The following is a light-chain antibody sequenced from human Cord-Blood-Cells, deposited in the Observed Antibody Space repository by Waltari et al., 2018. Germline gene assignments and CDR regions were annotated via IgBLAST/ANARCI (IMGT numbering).Light chain of an antibody. CDR3: LSADSSGTYPV. CDR1: ALPKKY. J-gene: IGLJ3*02. V-gene: IGLV3-16*01. Sequence: SYELTQPPSVSVSLGQMARITCSGAALPKKYAYWYQQKPGQFPVLVIYKDSERPSGIPERFSGYSSGNRVTLTISGVQAEDEADYYCLSADSSGTYPVFGGGTKLTVL. CDR2: KDS.